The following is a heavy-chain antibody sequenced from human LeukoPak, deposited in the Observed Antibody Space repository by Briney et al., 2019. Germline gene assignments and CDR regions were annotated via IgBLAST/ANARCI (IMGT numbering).Heavy chain of an antibody. V-gene: IGHV4-34*01. CDR3: ARHSIDLYYYYYMDV. D-gene: IGHD2-15*01. CDR1: GGSFSGYY. CDR2: INHSGST. Sequence: SETLSLTCAVYGGSFSGYYWSWIRQPPGKGLEWIGEINHSGSTNYNPSLKSRVTISVDTSKNQFSLKLTSVTAADTAVYYCARHSIDLYYYYYMDVWGKGTTVTVSS. J-gene: IGHJ6*03.